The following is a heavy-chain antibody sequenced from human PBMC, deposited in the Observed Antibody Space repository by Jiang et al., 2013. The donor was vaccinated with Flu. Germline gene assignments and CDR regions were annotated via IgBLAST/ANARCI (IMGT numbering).Heavy chain of an antibody. D-gene: IGHD2-15*01. Sequence: GPGLVKPSQTLSLTCTVSTGSVSGHDYYWSWIRQPAGKALEWIGRSQPFGNTNYNPSLKSRVTISVDTSKNQFSLKLSSVTAADTAVYYCARDRDIGLVVVAASRDAFDIWGQGTMVTVSS. CDR2: SQPFGNT. CDR1: TGSVSGHDYY. J-gene: IGHJ3*02. V-gene: IGHV4-61*02. CDR3: ARDRDIGLVVVAASRDAFDI.